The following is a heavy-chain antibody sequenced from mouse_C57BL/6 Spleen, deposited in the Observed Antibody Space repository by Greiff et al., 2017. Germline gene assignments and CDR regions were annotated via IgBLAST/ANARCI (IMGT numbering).Heavy chain of an antibody. CDR2: IYPGSGST. V-gene: IGHV1-55*01. D-gene: IGHD1-1*01. Sequence: QVQLQQPGAELVKPGASVKMSCKASGYTFTSSWLTWVKQRPGQGLEWIGDIYPGSGSTNYNEKFKSKATLTVDTSSSTAYMQLSSLASEDSSVYYCAREYYGSSDWFAYWGQGTLVTVSA. CDR3: AREYYGSSDWFAY. J-gene: IGHJ3*01. CDR1: GYTFTSSW.